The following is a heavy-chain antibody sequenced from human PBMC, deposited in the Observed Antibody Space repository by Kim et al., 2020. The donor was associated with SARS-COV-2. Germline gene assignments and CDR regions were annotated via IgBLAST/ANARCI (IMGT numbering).Heavy chain of an antibody. V-gene: IGHV4-59*01. D-gene: IGHD5-12*01. CDR3: ASCGYHWRADS. Sequence: SENLSLTCIVSGGSISGYYWSWIRQPPGKGLEYIGYIYYSGSTNYNPSLKSRFTISVDTSRNQVSLKLSSVTAADTAVYYCASCGYHWRADSWRQGTLVT. CDR1: GGSISGYY. J-gene: IGHJ4*02. CDR2: IYYSGST.